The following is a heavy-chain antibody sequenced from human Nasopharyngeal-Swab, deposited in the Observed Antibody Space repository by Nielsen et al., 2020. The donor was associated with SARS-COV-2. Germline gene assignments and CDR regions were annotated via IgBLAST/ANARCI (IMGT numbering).Heavy chain of an antibody. V-gene: IGHV4-61*08. D-gene: IGHD3-22*01. J-gene: IGHJ2*01. CDR3: AREYYYDSSGYWYFDL. Sequence: SGPTLVKPTQTLTLTCTFSGFSLSTSGVGVGWIRHPPGKGLEWIGYIYYSGSTNYNPSLKSRVTISVDTSKNQFSLKLSSVTAADTAVYYCAREYYYDSSGYWYFDLWGRGTLVTVSS. CDR2: IYYSGST. CDR1: GFSLSTSGVG.